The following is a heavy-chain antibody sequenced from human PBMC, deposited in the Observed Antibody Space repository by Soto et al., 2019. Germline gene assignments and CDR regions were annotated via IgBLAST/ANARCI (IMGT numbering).Heavy chain of an antibody. CDR3: ARGEVYYYYGMDV. J-gene: IGHJ6*02. V-gene: IGHV4-30-2*01. CDR1: GGSISSGGYS. Sequence: LSLTCAVSGGSISSGGYSWSWIRQPPGKGLEWIGYIYHSGSTYYNPSLKSRVTISVDRSKNQFSLKLSSVTAADTAVYYCARGEVYYYYGMDVWGQGTTVTVSS. CDR2: IYHSGST.